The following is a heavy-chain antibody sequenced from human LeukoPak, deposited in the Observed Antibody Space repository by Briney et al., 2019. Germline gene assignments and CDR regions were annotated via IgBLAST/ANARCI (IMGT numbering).Heavy chain of an antibody. CDR1: GFRFSDYY. CDR3: ARDRAALQDWVEFDP. D-gene: IGHD3/OR15-3a*01. CDR2: IRDSGEA. Sequence: GGSLRLSCAVSGFRFSDYYMSWVRQAPGKGLEWVGLIRDSGEAFYSDFVRGRFAISRDESENTLYLQMNSLRVEDTAVYFWARDRAALQDWVEFDPWGQGTPVIVSS. V-gene: IGHV3-66*03. J-gene: IGHJ5*02.